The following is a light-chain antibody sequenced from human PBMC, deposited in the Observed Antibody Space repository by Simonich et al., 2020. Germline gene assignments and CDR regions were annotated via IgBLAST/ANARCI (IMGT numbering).Light chain of an antibody. CDR2: WAA. CDR1: QSVIYSSHNTNY. V-gene: IGKV4-1*01. CDR3: QQYYSTPYT. Sequence: DLVMTQSPHSLAVSLGERATINCKSSQSVIYSSHNTNYLTWYQQKPGQPPKLLIYWAATRESGVPDRFSGSGSGTDFTLTINSLQAEDVAVYYCQQYYSTPYTFGQGTKLEIK. J-gene: IGKJ2*01.